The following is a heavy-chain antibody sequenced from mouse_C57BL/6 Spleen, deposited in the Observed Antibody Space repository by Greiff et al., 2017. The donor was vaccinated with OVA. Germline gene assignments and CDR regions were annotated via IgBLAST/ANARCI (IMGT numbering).Heavy chain of an antibody. CDR3: ANPTSLPYAMDY. CDR2: IHPSDSDT. Sequence: QVQLQQPGAELVKPGASVKVSCKASGYTFTSYWMHWVKQRPGQGLEWIGRIHPSDSDTNYNPKFKGKATLTVDKSSSTAYMQLSSLTSEDSAVYYCANPTSLPYAMDYWGQGTSVTVSS. V-gene: IGHV1-74*01. J-gene: IGHJ4*01. CDR1: GYTFTSYW.